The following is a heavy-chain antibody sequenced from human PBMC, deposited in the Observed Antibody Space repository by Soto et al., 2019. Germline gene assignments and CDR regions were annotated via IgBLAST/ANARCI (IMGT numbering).Heavy chain of an antibody. Sequence: PGGSLRLSCAASAFTFSDFAMSWVRQAPGKGLEWDSAITGSGDDTDYADSVKGRFTISRDNSKDTLYLQMNSLRAEDTALYYCAKDKTRWGTNAFDYWGQGTLVTVSS. J-gene: IGHJ4*02. CDR1: AFTFSDFA. V-gene: IGHV3-23*01. CDR2: ITGSGDDT. D-gene: IGHD2-2*01. CDR3: AKDKTRWGTNAFDY.